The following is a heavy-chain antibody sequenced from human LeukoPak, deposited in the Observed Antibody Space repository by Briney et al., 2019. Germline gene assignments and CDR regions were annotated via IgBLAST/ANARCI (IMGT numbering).Heavy chain of an antibody. CDR1: GFTFSSYE. D-gene: IGHD4-17*01. V-gene: IGHV3-48*03. CDR3: ARAEDYGDYADDY. J-gene: IGHJ4*02. CDR2: ISSSGSTI. Sequence: PGGSLRLSCAASGFTFSSYEMNWVRQAPGKGLEWVSYISSSGSTIYYADSVKGRFTISRDNAKNSLYPQMNSLRAEDTAVFYCARAEDYGDYADDYWGQGTLVTVSS.